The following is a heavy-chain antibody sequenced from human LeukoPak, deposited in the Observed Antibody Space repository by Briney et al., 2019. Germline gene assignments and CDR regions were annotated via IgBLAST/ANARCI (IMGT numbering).Heavy chain of an antibody. Sequence: PGGSLRLSCAVSGFTVSSNHMSWVRQAPGKGLEWVPVFYSGGDTHYADSVEGRFTISRDNSKNTLYLQMNCLRAEDTAVYYCARDSTGYWYFDLWGRGTLVSVSS. J-gene: IGHJ2*01. CDR3: ARDSTGYWYFDL. V-gene: IGHV3-53*01. D-gene: IGHD3-3*02. CDR2: FYSGGDT. CDR1: GFTVSSNH.